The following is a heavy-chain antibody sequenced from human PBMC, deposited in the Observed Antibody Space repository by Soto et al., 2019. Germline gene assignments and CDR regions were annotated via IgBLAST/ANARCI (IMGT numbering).Heavy chain of an antibody. CDR3: ARLASGWQYYYFDF. CDR1: GGSISSGGYY. Sequence: SETLYLTCTVSGGSISSGGYYWSWIRQHPGKGLEWIGYIYYSGSTNYNPSLTRRATLSVDTSKNQVSLKLTSATAADTAVYYCARLASGWQYYYFDFWGRGTPVTVSS. V-gene: IGHV4-31*03. CDR2: IYYSGST. D-gene: IGHD6-19*01. J-gene: IGHJ2*01.